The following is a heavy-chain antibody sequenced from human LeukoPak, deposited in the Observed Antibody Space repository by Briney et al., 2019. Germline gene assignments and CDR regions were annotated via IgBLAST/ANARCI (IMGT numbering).Heavy chain of an antibody. D-gene: IGHD3-10*01. V-gene: IGHV4-39*07. Sequence: SETLSLTCTVSGGSISSSSYYWGWIRQPPGKGLEWIGSIYYSGSTYYNPSLKSRVTISVDTSKNQFSLKLSSVTAADTAVYYCAREVRGRITMVRGSDYWGQGTLVTVSS. CDR2: IYYSGST. CDR3: AREVRGRITMVRGSDY. J-gene: IGHJ4*02. CDR1: GGSISSSSYY.